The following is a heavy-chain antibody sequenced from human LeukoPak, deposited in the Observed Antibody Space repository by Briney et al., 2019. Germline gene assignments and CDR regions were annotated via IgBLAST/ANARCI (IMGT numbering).Heavy chain of an antibody. Sequence: GSLRLSCAASGFTFSSYAMSWVRQAPGKGLEWVSAISGSGGSTYYADSVKGRFIVSRDNSKNTLYLQMNSLRAEDTAVYYCAKKARHDFWSGYYTGLSDYWGQGTLVTVSS. D-gene: IGHD3-3*01. CDR3: AKKARHDFWSGYYTGLSDY. CDR1: GFTFSSYA. J-gene: IGHJ4*02. CDR2: ISGSGGST. V-gene: IGHV3-23*01.